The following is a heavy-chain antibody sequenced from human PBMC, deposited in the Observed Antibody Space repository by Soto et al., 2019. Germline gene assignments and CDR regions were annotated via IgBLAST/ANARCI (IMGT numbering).Heavy chain of an antibody. J-gene: IGHJ3*02. CDR2: MNPNSGNT. Sequence: ASVKVSCKASGDTFTSYDINWVRQATGQGLEWMGRMNPNSGNTGYAQKFQGRVTMTRNTSISTAYMELSSLRSEDTAVYYCARGKDFGVVIIAYAFVIWGQGTMVTVS. D-gene: IGHD3-3*01. CDR3: ARGKDFGVVIIAYAFVI. V-gene: IGHV1-8*01. CDR1: GDTFTSYD.